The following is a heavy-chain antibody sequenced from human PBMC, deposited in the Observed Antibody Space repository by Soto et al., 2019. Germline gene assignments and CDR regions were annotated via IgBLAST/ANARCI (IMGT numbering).Heavy chain of an antibody. CDR3: ARFGDGYNSWFDP. V-gene: IGHV4-59*01. Sequence: QVQLQESGPGLVKPSETLSLTCTVSGGSISSYYWTWIRQPPGKGLEWIGYIYYSGSTNYNPSLKSRVTISVDTSKNQFSLKLSSVTAADTAVYYCARFGDGYNSWFDPWGQGTLVTVSS. D-gene: IGHD5-12*01. CDR1: GGSISSYY. J-gene: IGHJ5*02. CDR2: IYYSGST.